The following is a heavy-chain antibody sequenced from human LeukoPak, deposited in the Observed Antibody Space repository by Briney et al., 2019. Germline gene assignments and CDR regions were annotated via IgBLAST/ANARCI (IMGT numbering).Heavy chain of an antibody. CDR1: GGSISSYY. J-gene: IGHJ3*02. CDR3: ASRAPYCSGGSCYRKAFDI. V-gene: IGHV4-4*07. CDR2: IYTSGST. Sequence: SETLSLTCTVSGGSISSYYWSWIRQPAGKGLEWIGRIYTSGSTNYNPSLKSRVTISVDTSKNQFSLKLSSVTAADTAVYYCASRAPYCSGGSCYRKAFDIWGQGTMVTVSS. D-gene: IGHD2-15*01.